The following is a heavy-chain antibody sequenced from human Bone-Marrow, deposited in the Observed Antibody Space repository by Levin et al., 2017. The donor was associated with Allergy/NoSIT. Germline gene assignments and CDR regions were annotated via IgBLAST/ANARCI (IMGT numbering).Heavy chain of an antibody. J-gene: IGHJ5*02. Sequence: SQTLSLTCTVSGGSISSGSYYWSWIRQPAGKGLEWIGRIYTSGSTNYNPSLKSRVTISVDTSKNQFSLKLSSVTAADTAVYYCEREGMTMVRGVISFPARNRFDPWGQGTLVTVSS. CDR1: GGSISSGSYY. D-gene: IGHD3-10*01. CDR3: EREGMTMVRGVISFPARNRFDP. V-gene: IGHV4-61*02. CDR2: IYTSGST.